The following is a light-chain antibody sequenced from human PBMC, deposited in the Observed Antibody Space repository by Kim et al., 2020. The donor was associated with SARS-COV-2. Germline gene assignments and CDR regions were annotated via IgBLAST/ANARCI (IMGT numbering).Light chain of an antibody. J-gene: IGLJ2*01. CDR3: QAWDSSTADVV. CDR1: KLGDKY. Sequence: PGQTASITCSGEKLGDKYACWYQQKPGQSPVLGIYQDSKRPSGIPERFSGSNSGNTATLTISGTQAMDEADYYCQAWDSSTADVVFGGGTQLTVL. CDR2: QDS. V-gene: IGLV3-1*01.